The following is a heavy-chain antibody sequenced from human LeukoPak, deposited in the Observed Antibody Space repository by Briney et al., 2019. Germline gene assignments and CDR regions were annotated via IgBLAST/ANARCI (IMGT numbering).Heavy chain of an antibody. CDR1: GFTLGSHD. V-gene: IGHV3-13*01. CDR2: VSSGFHA. J-gene: IGHJ4*02. Sequence: GGSLRLSCTASGFTLGSHDMHWVRQIPGQGLEGVAAVSSGFHAFFADSVQGRFTVSREDARNSFYLQMNRLRAGDTAVYYCVREARGYHYTYFDSWGQGTLDTVSS. CDR3: VREARGYHYTYFDS. D-gene: IGHD5-18*01.